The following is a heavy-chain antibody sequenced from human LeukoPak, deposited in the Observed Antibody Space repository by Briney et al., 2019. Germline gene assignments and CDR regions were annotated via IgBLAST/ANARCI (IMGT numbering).Heavy chain of an antibody. D-gene: IGHD6-13*01. CDR1: GGSISSSSYY. CDR3: ARTRSIAAAGTEWFDP. CDR2: IYYSGST. J-gene: IGHJ5*02. Sequence: SETLSLTCTVSGGSISSSSYYWGWIRQPPGKGLEWIGSIYYSGSTYYNPSLKSRVTISVDTSKNQFSLQLSSVTAADTAVYYCARTRSIAAAGTEWFDPWGQGTLVTVSS. V-gene: IGHV4-39*07.